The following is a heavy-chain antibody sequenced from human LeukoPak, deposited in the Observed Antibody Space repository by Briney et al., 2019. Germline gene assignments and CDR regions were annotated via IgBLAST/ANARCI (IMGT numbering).Heavy chain of an antibody. V-gene: IGHV3-23*01. CDR2: ISGSGGST. CDR1: GFTFSSYG. CDR3: ARAPPTVRYFDWLRRSDAFDI. J-gene: IGHJ3*02. D-gene: IGHD3-9*01. Sequence: GGTLRLSCAASGFTFSSYGMSWVRQAPGKGLEWVSAISGSGGSTYYADSVKGRFTISRDNSKNTLYLQMNSLRAEDTAVYYCARAPPTVRYFDWLRRSDAFDIWGQGTMVTVSS.